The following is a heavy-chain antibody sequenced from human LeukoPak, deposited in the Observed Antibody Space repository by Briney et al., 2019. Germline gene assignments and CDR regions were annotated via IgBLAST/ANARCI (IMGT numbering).Heavy chain of an antibody. Sequence: PGGSLRLSCAASGFTSSNYWMSWVRQAPGKGLEWVANIKQDGSEKYYVDSVKGRFTISRDNAKNSLYLQMNSLRAEDTAVYYCARLGYSSSWKFDYWGQGTLVTVSS. CDR2: IKQDGSEK. D-gene: IGHD6-13*01. V-gene: IGHV3-7*01. CDR3: ARLGYSSSWKFDY. CDR1: GFTSSNYW. J-gene: IGHJ4*02.